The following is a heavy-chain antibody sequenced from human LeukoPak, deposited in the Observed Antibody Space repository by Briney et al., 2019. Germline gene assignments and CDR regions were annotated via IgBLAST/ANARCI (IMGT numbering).Heavy chain of an antibody. CDR1: GFTFSGYG. D-gene: IGHD2-15*01. Sequence: GGSLRLSCAASGFTFSGYGMHWVRQPPGRGLEWVAFIRYDGSNKHYADSVKGRFAISRDNSKHTLFLQMNGVRAEDTALYYCARYGNAFDYWGQGTLVTISS. CDR3: ARYGNAFDY. CDR2: IRYDGSNK. V-gene: IGHV3-30*02. J-gene: IGHJ4*02.